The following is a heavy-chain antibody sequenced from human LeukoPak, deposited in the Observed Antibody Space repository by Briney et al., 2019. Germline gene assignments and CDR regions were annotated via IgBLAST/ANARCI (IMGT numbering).Heavy chain of an antibody. V-gene: IGHV3-48*01. CDR1: GFTFSSYS. CDR2: ISSSSSTI. D-gene: IGHD5-12*01. Sequence: PGGSLRLSCAASGFTFSSYSMHWVRQAPGKGLEWVSYISSSSSTIYYADSVKGRFTISRDNAKNSLYLQMNSLRAEDTAVYYCAREEWLRFNGYWGQGTLVTVSS. CDR3: AREEWLRFNGY. J-gene: IGHJ4*02.